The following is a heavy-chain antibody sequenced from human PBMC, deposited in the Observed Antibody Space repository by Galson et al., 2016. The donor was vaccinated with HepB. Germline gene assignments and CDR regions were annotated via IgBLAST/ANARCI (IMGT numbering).Heavy chain of an antibody. CDR1: GFTFSSYW. V-gene: IGHV3-7*01. CDR3: ARDVNYGIVDR. Sequence: SLRLSCAVSGFTFSSYWMAWVRQAPGKGLEWVANINQDGSEKNYVDSVKGRFTISRDNAKRSLYLQMNSLRAEDTAMYYCARDVNYGIVDRWGQGTLVTVSS. CDR2: INQDGSEK. J-gene: IGHJ4*02. D-gene: IGHD3-10*01.